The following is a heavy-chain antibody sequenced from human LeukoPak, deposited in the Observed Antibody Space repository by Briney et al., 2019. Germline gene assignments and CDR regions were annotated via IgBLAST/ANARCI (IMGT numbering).Heavy chain of an antibody. V-gene: IGHV4-4*07. CDR3: ARGAWFDP. Sequence: SETLSLTCNVLGGSIGSYYWSWIRQPAGKGLEWIGRIFHSGSTNYNPSLKSRVIMSVDTSKNQFSLKLTSVTAADTAVYYCARGAWFDPWGRGTLVTVSS. J-gene: IGHJ5*02. CDR2: IFHSGST. CDR1: GGSIGSYY.